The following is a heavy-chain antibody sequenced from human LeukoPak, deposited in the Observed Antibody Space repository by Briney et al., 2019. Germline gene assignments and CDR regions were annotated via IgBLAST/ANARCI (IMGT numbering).Heavy chain of an antibody. CDR3: AREGIAAAGDPSDGHNRFDP. CDR1: GYTFTSYD. V-gene: IGHV1-8*02. D-gene: IGHD6-13*01. Sequence: GASVKVSCKASGYTFTSYDINWVRQATGQGLEWMGWMNPNSGNTGYAQKFQGRVTMTRDTSISTAYMELSRLGSDDTAVYYCAREGIAAAGDPSDGHNRFDPWGQGTLVTVSS. J-gene: IGHJ5*02. CDR2: MNPNSGNT.